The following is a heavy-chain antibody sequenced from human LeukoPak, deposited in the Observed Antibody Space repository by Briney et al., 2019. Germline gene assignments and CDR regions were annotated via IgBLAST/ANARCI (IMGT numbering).Heavy chain of an antibody. CDR2: IRYDGSNK. J-gene: IGHJ1*01. V-gene: IGHV3-30*02. D-gene: IGHD6-19*01. CDR3: ARGQSHPTGWYLKGESLQH. CDR1: GFTFSSYG. Sequence: PGGSPRLSCAASGFTFSSYGMHWVRQAPGKGLEWVAFIRYDGSNKYYADSVKGRFTISRDNSKNALYLQMNSLRAEDTAVYYCARGQSHPTGWYLKGESLQHWGQGTLVTVSS.